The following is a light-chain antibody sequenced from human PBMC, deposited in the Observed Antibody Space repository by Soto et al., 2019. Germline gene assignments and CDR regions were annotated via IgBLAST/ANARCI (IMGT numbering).Light chain of an antibody. CDR1: QGVSSN. CDR2: GTS. CDR3: HAYHFWPT. V-gene: IGKV3-15*01. Sequence: GMSNSPATVSVTPGERATLSFLASQGVSSNLAWYQQKPRQSPRLLIYGTSTRATGIPARFSGSGSGTEFTLTISSLASEDFAVYYCHAYHFWPTFGEGTKVDI. J-gene: IGKJ1*01.